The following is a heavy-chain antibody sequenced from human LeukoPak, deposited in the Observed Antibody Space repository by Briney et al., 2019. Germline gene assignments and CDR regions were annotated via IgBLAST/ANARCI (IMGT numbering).Heavy chain of an antibody. Sequence: KPSGALSLTCTVSGGSISSYYWSWIRQPPGKGLEWIGYIFYSGSTNYNPSLESRVTISVDTSKSQFSLKLSSVTAADAAVYYCARGKYSSTPPYYYGMDVWGQGTTVTVSS. D-gene: IGHD6-13*01. CDR2: IFYSGST. CDR1: GGSISSYY. V-gene: IGHV4-59*08. J-gene: IGHJ6*02. CDR3: ARGKYSSTPPYYYGMDV.